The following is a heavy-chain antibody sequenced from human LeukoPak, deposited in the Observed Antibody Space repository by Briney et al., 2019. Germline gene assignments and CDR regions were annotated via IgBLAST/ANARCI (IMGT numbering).Heavy chain of an antibody. CDR2: INEDGSEK. Sequence: GGSLRLSCAASGFTFGSYWMSWVRQAPGKGLEWVANINEDGSEKYHADSVKGRFAISRDNAKNSLYLQMDSLTAADTAVYYCARASDVGIIDYWGQGALVTVS. D-gene: IGHD7-27*01. V-gene: IGHV3-7*04. CDR1: GFTFGSYW. CDR3: ARASDVGIIDY. J-gene: IGHJ4*02.